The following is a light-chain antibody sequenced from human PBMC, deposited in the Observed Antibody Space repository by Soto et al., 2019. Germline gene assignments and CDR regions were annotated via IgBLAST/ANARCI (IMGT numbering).Light chain of an antibody. CDR3: QQYDSSPRT. CDR2: GAS. J-gene: IGKJ1*01. V-gene: IGKV3-20*01. Sequence: IVCTQSPGTLSLSPGERATLSGRASQSVSNNYLAWYQQKPGQAPRLLIYGASNRATGIPARFSGSGSGTDFTLTISRLEPEDFAVYWCQQYDSSPRTFGQGTKVDIK. CDR1: QSVSNNY.